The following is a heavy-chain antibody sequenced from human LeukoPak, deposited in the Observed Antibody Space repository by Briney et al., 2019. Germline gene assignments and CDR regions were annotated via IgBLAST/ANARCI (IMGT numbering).Heavy chain of an antibody. CDR1: GLTVSSSY. CDR2: IYIGDNP. CDR3: AKAPAASCIGSNCYHFDW. D-gene: IGHD2-15*01. V-gene: IGHV3-53*01. J-gene: IGHJ4*02. Sequence: GGSLRLSCAASGLTVSSSYMSWVRQAPGKGLEWVSIIYIGDNPHYADSVKGRFTISRHNSKNTLYLQMNSLRAEDTAVYYCAKAPAASCIGSNCYHFDWWGQGTLVTVSS.